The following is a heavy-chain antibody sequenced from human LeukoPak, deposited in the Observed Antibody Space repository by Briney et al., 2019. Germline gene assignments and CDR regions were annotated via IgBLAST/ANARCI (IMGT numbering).Heavy chain of an antibody. D-gene: IGHD1-20*01. Sequence: PGGSLRLSCAASGFTFSSYGMHWVRQAPGKGLEWVAVISYDGSNKYYADSVKGRFTISRDNSKNTLYLQMNSLRAEDTAVYYCARYNWLELWGQGTRVTVSS. V-gene: IGHV3-30*03. J-gene: IGHJ4*02. CDR2: ISYDGSNK. CDR1: GFTFSSYG. CDR3: ARYNWLEL.